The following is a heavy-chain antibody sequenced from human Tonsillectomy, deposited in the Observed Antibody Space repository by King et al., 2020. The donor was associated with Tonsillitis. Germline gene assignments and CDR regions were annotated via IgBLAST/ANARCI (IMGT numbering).Heavy chain of an antibody. J-gene: IGHJ4*02. V-gene: IGHV3-30*01. Sequence: VQLVESGGGVVQPGRSLRLSWAASGFTFSSYAMHWVRPAPGTGREGGAVISYDGSNKYYRDSVEGRFTISRDDSKNTLYRQMNSLRAEDTAVYYCAGVTVGGGYSYGSQGAFDYWGQGTLVTVSS. D-gene: IGHD5-18*01. CDR2: ISYDGSNK. CDR3: AGVTVGGGYSYGSQGAFDY. CDR1: GFTFSSYA.